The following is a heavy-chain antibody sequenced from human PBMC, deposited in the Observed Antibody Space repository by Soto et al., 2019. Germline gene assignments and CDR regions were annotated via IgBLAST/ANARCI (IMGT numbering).Heavy chain of an antibody. V-gene: IGHV4-39*01. Sequence: QLQLQESGPRLVKPSETLSLTCTVSGGSISSSSYTWGWIRQPPGKGLEWIATIYSSGSYYYNPSPTSRVTISVDTSKNQFSLKVSSVTAADTAVYYCARQAVAYYGMDVWGQGATVTVSS. J-gene: IGHJ6*02. CDR1: GGSISSSSYT. CDR3: ARQAVAYYGMDV. CDR2: IYSSGSY. D-gene: IGHD2-15*01.